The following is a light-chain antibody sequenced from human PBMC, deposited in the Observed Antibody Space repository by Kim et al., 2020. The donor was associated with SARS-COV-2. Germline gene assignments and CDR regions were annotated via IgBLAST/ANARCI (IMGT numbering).Light chain of an antibody. CDR2: DVS. V-gene: IGLV2-11*01. J-gene: IGLJ2*01. CDR3: CSYAGSYTLL. CDR1: SSDVGGYNY. Sequence: QSALTQPRSVSGSPGQSVTISCTGTSSDVGGYNYVSWYQQHPGKAPKLMIYDVSKRPSGVPDRFYGSKSGNTASLTISGLQAEDEADYYCCSYAGSYTLLFGGGTQLTVL.